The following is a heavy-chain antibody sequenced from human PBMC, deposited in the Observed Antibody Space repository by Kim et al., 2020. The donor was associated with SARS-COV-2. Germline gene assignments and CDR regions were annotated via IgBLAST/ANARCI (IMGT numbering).Heavy chain of an antibody. Sequence: ASVKVSCKASGYTFTSSTIVWVRQAPGQGLEWVGWISAYNDNTKSTQKFQDRVTLTTETSTSTAYMELRSFRSDDTAVYYCAKSRGGYFIYGIDVWGQGTAVTVTS. J-gene: IGHJ6*01. CDR1: GYTFTSST. V-gene: IGHV1-18*01. CDR3: AKSRGGYFIYGIDV. CDR2: ISAYNDNT. D-gene: IGHD1-26*01.